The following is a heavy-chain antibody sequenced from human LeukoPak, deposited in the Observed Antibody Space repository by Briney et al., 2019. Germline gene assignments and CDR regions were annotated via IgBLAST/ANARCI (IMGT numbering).Heavy chain of an antibody. CDR2: IIPIFGTA. CDR3: ARELHSPYYDILTRLNWFDP. V-gene: IGHV1-69*13. Sequence: GASVKVSCKASGGTFSSYAISWVRQAPGQGLEWMGGIIPIFGTANYAQKSQGRVTITADESTSTAYMELSSLRSEDTAVYYCARELHSPYYDILTRLNWFDPWGQGTLVTVSS. CDR1: GGTFSSYA. J-gene: IGHJ5*02. D-gene: IGHD3-9*01.